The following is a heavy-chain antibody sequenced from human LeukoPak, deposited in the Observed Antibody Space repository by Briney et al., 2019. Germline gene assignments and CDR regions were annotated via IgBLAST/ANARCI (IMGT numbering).Heavy chain of an antibody. D-gene: IGHD3-3*01. V-gene: IGHV3-53*01. CDR3: AREGYYDFWSGGNFDY. CDR1: GVIVSGNY. J-gene: IGHJ4*02. Sequence: GGSLRLSCAASGVIVSGNYMSWVRQAPGKGLEWVSLIYSGGSTYYADSVKGRFTISRDNSKNTLYLQMNSLRGEDTAVYYCAREGYYDFWSGGNFDYWGQGTLVTVSS. CDR2: IYSGGST.